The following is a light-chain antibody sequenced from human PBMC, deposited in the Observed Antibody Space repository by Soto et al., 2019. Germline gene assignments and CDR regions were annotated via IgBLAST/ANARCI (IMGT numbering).Light chain of an antibody. Sequence: SYELTQPPSVSVAPGKTARITCGGNNIGSKRVHWYQQKPGPAPVLVIYYDSDRPSGIPERFSGSNSGNTATLTISRVEAGDEADYYCLVWDSSTDHYVFGTGTKVTVL. V-gene: IGLV3-21*04. CDR2: YDS. CDR1: NIGSKR. CDR3: LVWDSSTDHYV. J-gene: IGLJ1*01.